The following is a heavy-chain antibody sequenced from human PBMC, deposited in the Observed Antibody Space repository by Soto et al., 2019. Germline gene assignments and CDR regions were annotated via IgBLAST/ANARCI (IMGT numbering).Heavy chain of an antibody. Sequence: GGSLRLSCAASGFTFSSYGMHWVRQAPGKGLEWVAVIWYDGSNKYYADSVKGRFTISRDNSKNTLYLQMNSLRAEDTAVYYCAKDRDIVVVPAALDYWGQGTLVTVSS. CDR2: IWYDGSNK. CDR1: GFTFSSYG. D-gene: IGHD2-2*01. J-gene: IGHJ4*02. CDR3: AKDRDIVVVPAALDY. V-gene: IGHV3-33*06.